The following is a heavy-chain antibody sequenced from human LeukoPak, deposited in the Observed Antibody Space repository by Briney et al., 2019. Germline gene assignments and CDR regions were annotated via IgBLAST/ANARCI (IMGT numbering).Heavy chain of an antibody. J-gene: IGHJ4*02. CDR2: LSSSGSAF. D-gene: IGHD3-22*01. CDR3: AKDPTHYRVWDYYETIGLSY. CDR1: GFTFRSYE. V-gene: IGHV3-48*03. Sequence: PGGSLRLSCEDSGFTFRSYEMNWVRQAPGKGLEWIAYLSSSGSAFSYADSVKGRFTIARDNAKNSVYLEMNSLRAEDTAVYYCAKDPTHYRVWDYYETIGLSYWGQGTLVTVSS.